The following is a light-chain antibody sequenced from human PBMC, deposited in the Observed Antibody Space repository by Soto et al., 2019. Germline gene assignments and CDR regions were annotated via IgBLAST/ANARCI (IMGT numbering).Light chain of an antibody. V-gene: IGLV1-40*01. CDR1: NSKKGEGYD. CDR3: QSYDSSLSGYV. CDR2: GNS. J-gene: IGLJ1*01. Sequence: QSVLTQPPPVSGGPGQRVTIPLPGGNSKKGEGYDVHWYQQFPGTAPKLLIYGNSNRPSGVPDRFSGSKSGTSASLAITGLQAEDEADYYCQSYDSSLSGYVFGTGTKVTVL.